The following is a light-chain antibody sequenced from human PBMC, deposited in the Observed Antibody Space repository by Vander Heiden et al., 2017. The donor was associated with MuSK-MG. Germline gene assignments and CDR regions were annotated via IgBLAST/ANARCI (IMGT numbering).Light chain of an antibody. Sequence: QSLLTQPPSVSGAPGQSVPIACVGGSSNIGAGYDVYWYQQFPGTAPNLLIYDNTNRPSGVPDRFSGSRSGASASLAIAGLRAEDEADYYCQSYDNSLRTSVFGGGSKLTVL. CDR3: QSYDNSLRTSV. CDR1: SSNIGAGYD. V-gene: IGLV1-40*03. J-gene: IGLJ3*02. CDR2: DNT.